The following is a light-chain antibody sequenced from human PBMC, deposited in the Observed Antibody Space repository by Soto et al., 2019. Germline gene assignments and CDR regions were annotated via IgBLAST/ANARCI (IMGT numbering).Light chain of an antibody. J-gene: IGKJ1*01. V-gene: IGKV1-5*03. Sequence: DIRMTQSPSTLSASVGDRVTITCRASQNVDTWLAWYQQKPGKAPKLLIYSASDLESGVPSRFSGSGFGTEFTLTITSLQPDDFATYYCQQYNSYSTFGPATFGQGTKVDIK. CDR3: QQYNSYSTFGPAT. CDR1: QNVDTW. CDR2: SAS.